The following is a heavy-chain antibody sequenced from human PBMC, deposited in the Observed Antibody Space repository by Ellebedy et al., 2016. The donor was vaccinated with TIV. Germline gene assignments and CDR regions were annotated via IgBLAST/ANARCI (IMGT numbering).Heavy chain of an antibody. V-gene: IGHV3-49*03. CDR2: IRSKAYGGTT. CDR3: TRDGKEDYDILTGYYTDYGMDV. Sequence: GGSLRLSXTASGFTFGDYAMSWFRQAPGKGLEWVGFIRSKAYGGTTEYAASVKGRFTISRDDSKSIAYLQMNSLKTEDTAVYYCTRDGKEDYDILTGYYTDYGMDVWGQGTTVTVSS. D-gene: IGHD3-9*01. CDR1: GFTFGDYA. J-gene: IGHJ6*02.